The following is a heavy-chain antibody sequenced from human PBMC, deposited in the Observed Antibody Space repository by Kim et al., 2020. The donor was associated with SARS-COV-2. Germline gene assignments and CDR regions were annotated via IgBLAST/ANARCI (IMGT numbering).Heavy chain of an antibody. D-gene: IGHD3-22*01. CDR2: INHSGST. V-gene: IGHV4-34*01. Sequence: SETLSLTCAVYGGSFSGYYWSWIRQPPGKGLEWIGEINHSGSTNYNPSLKSRVTISVDTSKNQFSLKLSSVTAADTAVYYCARSVHSKDGKNSGSHFDYWGQGTLVTVSS. CDR1: GGSFSGYY. CDR3: ARSVHSKDGKNSGSHFDY. J-gene: IGHJ4*02.